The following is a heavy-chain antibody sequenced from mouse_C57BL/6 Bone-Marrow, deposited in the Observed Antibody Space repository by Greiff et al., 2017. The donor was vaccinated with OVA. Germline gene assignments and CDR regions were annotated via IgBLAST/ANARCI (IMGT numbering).Heavy chain of an antibody. CDR1: GFTFSSYG. CDR2: ISSGGSYT. CDR3: ARRDYYGDYGAMDY. D-gene: IGHD2-13*01. J-gene: IGHJ4*01. V-gene: IGHV5-6*01. Sequence: EVQLQESGGDLVKPGGSLKLSCAASGFTFSSYGMSWVRQTPDKRLEWVATISSGGSYTYYPDSVKGRFTISRDNAKNTLYLQMSSLKSEDTAMYYCARRDYYGDYGAMDYWGQGTSVTVSS.